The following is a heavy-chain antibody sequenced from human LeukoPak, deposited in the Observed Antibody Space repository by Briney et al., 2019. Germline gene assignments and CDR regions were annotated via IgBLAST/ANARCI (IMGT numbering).Heavy chain of an antibody. V-gene: IGHV4-61*02. D-gene: IGHD5-24*01. CDR3: ARELPQLQLEESGAFDI. CDR1: GGSISSGSYY. CDR2: IYTSGST. Sequence: SQTLSLTCTVSGGSISSGSYYWSWIRQPAGKGLEWIGRIYTSGSTNYNPSLKSRVTISVDTSKNQFSLKLSSVTAADTAVYYCARELPQLQLEESGAFDIWGQGTMVTVSS. J-gene: IGHJ3*02.